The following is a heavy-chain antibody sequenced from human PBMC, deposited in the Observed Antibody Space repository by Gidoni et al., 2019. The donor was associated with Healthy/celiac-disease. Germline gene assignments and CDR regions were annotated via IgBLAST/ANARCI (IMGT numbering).Heavy chain of an antibody. V-gene: IGHV1-18*01. J-gene: IGHJ3*02. CDR2: ISAYNGNT. CDR1: GYTFTSYG. CDR3: AHQEGYYSADAAFDI. Sequence: QVQLVQSGAEVKKPGASVKVYCKASGYTFTSYGIGWVRQAPGQGLEWMGWISAYNGNTNYAQKLQGRVTMTTDTSTSTAYMELRSLRSDDTAVYYCAHQEGYYSADAAFDIWGQGTMVTVSS. D-gene: IGHD3-3*01.